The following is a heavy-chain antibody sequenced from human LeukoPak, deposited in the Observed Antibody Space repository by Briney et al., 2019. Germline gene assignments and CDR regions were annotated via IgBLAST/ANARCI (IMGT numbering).Heavy chain of an antibody. CDR2: IYYRGST. CDR1: GGSVSSGSYY. CDR3: ARRGRYGYIYGSFDY. V-gene: IGHV4-61*01. D-gene: IGHD5-18*01. J-gene: IGHJ4*02. Sequence: SETLSLTCTVSGGSVSSGSYYWSWLRQPPGKGLEWIGYIYYRGSTYYNPSLKSRVTISVGTSKNQFSLKLSSVTAADTAVYYCARRGRYGYIYGSFDYWGQGPLVTVSP.